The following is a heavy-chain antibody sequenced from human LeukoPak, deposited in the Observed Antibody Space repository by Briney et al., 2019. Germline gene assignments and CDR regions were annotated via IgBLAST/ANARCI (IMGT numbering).Heavy chain of an antibody. Sequence: GESLKISCKGFGYSFTSYWIAWVRQMPGKGLEWMGLIYPSNSETKYSPSFQGQVTISADKSISTAYLQWSNLKASDTAMYYCARRYTIFGVITIDYWGQGTLVTVSS. J-gene: IGHJ4*02. V-gene: IGHV5-51*01. CDR2: IYPSNSET. D-gene: IGHD3-3*01. CDR3: ARRYTIFGVITIDY. CDR1: GYSFTSYW.